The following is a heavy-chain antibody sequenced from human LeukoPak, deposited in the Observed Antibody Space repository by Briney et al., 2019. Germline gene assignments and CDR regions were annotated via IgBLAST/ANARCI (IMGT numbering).Heavy chain of an antibody. V-gene: IGHV1-46*01. CDR1: GYTFTSYY. CDR2: INPSGGST. CDR3: ARDLIRRRITIFGVVSAEAFDY. Sequence: ASVKVSCKASGYTFTSYYMHWVRQAPGQGLEWMGIINPSGGSTSYAQKFQGRVTMTRDMSTSTVHMELSSLRSEDTAVYYCARDLIRRRITIFGVVSAEAFDYWGQGTLVTVSS. D-gene: IGHD3-3*01. J-gene: IGHJ4*02.